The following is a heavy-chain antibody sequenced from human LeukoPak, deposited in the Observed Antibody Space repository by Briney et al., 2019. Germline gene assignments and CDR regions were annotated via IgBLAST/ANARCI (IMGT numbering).Heavy chain of an antibody. J-gene: IGHJ4*02. CDR2: INHSGST. CDR3: ARTVYAIPAEFDY. Sequence: SETLSLTCAVYGGSFSGYYWSWIRQPPGKGLEWIGEINHSGSTNYNPSLKSRVTISVDTSKNQFSLKLSSVTAADTAVYYCARTVYAIPAEFDYWGQGTLVTVSS. V-gene: IGHV4-34*01. D-gene: IGHD2-8*01. CDR1: GGSFSGYY.